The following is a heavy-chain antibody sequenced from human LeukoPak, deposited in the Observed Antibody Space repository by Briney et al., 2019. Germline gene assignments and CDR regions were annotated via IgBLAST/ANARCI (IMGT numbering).Heavy chain of an antibody. V-gene: IGHV1-69*01. Sequence: GSSVKVSCKASGASFSRYAISWVRQAPGQGLEWMGGIIPIFGTANYAQKFQGRVTITADESTRTAYMELRTLRSEDTAIYYCARGSGETGGYYYVYWGRGTPVTVSS. J-gene: IGHJ4*02. CDR3: ARGSGETGGYYYVY. D-gene: IGHD3-22*01. CDR2: IIPIFGTA. CDR1: GASFSRYA.